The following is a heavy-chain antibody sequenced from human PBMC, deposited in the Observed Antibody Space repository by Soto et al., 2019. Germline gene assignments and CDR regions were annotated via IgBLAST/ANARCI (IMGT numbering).Heavy chain of an antibody. D-gene: IGHD3-3*01. CDR1: GFPFSSYA. Sequence: EVQLLASGGGLSQPGGSLRLSCAASGFPFSSYAMSWVRQAPGKGLEWVSAVGGSGGDTYYADSVKGRFTVSRDNAENTLYLQLNCLRVEDTAIYYCARRTWRGRADYWGQGILVTVSS. V-gene: IGHV3-23*01. CDR3: ARRTWRGRADY. CDR2: VGGSGGDT. J-gene: IGHJ4*02.